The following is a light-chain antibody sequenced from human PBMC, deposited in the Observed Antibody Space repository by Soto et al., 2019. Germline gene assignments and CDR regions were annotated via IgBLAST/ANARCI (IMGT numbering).Light chain of an antibody. V-gene: IGLV1-40*01. Sequence: QSVLTQPPSVSGAPGQRVTISCTGSSSNIGAGYDVHWYQHLPGTAPKLLIHDNSIRPSGVPDRFSGSKSGTSASLAITGLQAEDEADYYCQSYDSSLSGWVFGGGTKLTVL. CDR2: DNS. CDR3: QSYDSSLSGWV. CDR1: SSNIGAGYD. J-gene: IGLJ3*02.